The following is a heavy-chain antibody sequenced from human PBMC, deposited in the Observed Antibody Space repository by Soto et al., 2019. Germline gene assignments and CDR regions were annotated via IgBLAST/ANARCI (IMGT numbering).Heavy chain of an antibody. CDR1: GYTFTSYG. V-gene: IGHV1-18*01. J-gene: IGHJ6*02. CDR2: ISAYNGNT. D-gene: IGHD1-1*01. CDR3: ASVHSELYGMDV. Sequence: ASVKVSCKASGYTFTSYGISWVRQAPGQGLEWMGWISAYNGNTNYTQKLQGRVTMTTDTSTSTAYMELRSPRSDVTAVYYCASVHSELYGMDVWGQGTTVTVSS.